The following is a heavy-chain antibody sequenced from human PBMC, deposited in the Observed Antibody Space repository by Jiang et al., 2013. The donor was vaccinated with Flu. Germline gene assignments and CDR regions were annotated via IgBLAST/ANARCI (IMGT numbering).Heavy chain of an antibody. Sequence: SGFTFDTYWMFWVRQAPGKGLAWVSRIKSDGTHTAYADSVKGRFTVSTDTAKNIMFLQMNSLRAEDSALYYCATNPGYWGQGTPVTVSS. CDR1: GFTFDTYW. CDR3: ATNPGY. J-gene: IGHJ4*02. V-gene: IGHV3-74*01. CDR2: IKSDGTHT.